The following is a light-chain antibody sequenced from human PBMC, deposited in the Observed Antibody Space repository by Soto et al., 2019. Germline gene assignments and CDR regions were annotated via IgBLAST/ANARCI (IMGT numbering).Light chain of an antibody. CDR1: QSVSSN. CDR3: QQYGTSPRT. V-gene: IGKV3-20*01. J-gene: IGKJ1*01. CDR2: GAS. Sequence: EIVMTQSPATLSVSPGERATLSCRASQSVSSNLAWYQQKSGQAPRLLIYGASNRATGIPDRFSGSGSGTDFTLTISRLEPEDFAVYYCQQYGTSPRTFGQGTKVEFK.